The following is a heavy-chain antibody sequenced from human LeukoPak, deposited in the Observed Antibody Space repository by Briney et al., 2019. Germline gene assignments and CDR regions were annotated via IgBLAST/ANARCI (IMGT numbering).Heavy chain of an antibody. CDR1: GFTVSSNY. CDR3: ARGFGYSNNYYFDY. J-gene: IGHJ4*02. Sequence: QTGGSLRLSCAASGFTVSSNYMSWVRQAPGKGLEWVSVIYSGGSTYYADSVKGRFTISRDNSKNTLYLQMNSLRAEDTAVYYCARGFGYSNNYYFDYWGQGTLVTVSS. CDR2: IYSGGST. V-gene: IGHV3-66*01. D-gene: IGHD6-13*01.